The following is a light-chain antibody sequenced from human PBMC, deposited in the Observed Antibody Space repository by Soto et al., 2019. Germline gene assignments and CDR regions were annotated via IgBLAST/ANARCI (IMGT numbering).Light chain of an antibody. CDR2: GAT. CDR3: QQSYSTLMYT. J-gene: IGKJ2*01. V-gene: IGKV1-39*01. CDR1: QRISTY. Sequence: DIQRTQSPSSLSASVGDRVTITCRASQRISTYLNWYQQKPGKAPNLLISGATNLQTGVPSRFSGSGSGTDFTLTITHVQPEDFATYFCQQSYSTLMYTFGQGTKLDIK.